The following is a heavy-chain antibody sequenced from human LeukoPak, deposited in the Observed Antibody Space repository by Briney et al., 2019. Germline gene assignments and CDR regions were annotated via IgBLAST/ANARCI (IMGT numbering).Heavy chain of an antibody. Sequence: SVKVSCKASGGTFSSYAISWVRQAPGQGLEWMGGIIPIFGTANYAQKFQGRVTITADESTSTAYMELSSLRSEDTAVYYCARDWWKVTTLAVAGSNWFDPWGQGTLVTVSS. D-gene: IGHD6-19*01. CDR1: GGTFSSYA. CDR2: IIPIFGTA. V-gene: IGHV1-69*13. CDR3: ARDWWKVTTLAVAGSNWFDP. J-gene: IGHJ5*02.